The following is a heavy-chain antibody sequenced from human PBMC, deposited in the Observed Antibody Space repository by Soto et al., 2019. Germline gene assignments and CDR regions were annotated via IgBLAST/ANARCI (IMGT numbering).Heavy chain of an antibody. Sequence: SETLSLTCAVYGGSFSGYYWSWIRQPPGKGLEWIGEINHSGSTNYNPSLKSRVTISVDTSKNQFSLKLSSVTAADTAVYYCARVGRHCSSTSCYPFLRWFDPWGQGTLVTVSS. D-gene: IGHD2-2*01. V-gene: IGHV4-34*01. J-gene: IGHJ5*02. CDR3: ARVGRHCSSTSCYPFLRWFDP. CDR2: INHSGST. CDR1: GGSFSGYY.